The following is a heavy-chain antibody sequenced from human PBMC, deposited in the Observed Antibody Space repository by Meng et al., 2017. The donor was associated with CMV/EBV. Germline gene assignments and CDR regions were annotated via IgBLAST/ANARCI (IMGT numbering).Heavy chain of an antibody. CDR3: AGGGVLGLIFDY. CDR2: INHSGST. V-gene: IGHV4-34*01. D-gene: IGHD2-8*01. CDR1: GGSFSGYY. Sequence: SETLSLTCAVYGGSFSGYYWSWIRQPPGKGLEWIGEINHSGSTNYNPSLKSRVTISVDTSKNQFSLKLSSVTAADTAVYYCAGGGVLGLIFDYWGQGTLVTVSS. J-gene: IGHJ4*02.